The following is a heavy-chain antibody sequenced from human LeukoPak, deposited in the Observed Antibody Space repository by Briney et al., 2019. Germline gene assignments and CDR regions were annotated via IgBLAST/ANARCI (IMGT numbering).Heavy chain of an antibody. CDR2: MYASGGF. CDR3: ARGWAPRGQKSCFDY. J-gene: IGHJ4*02. Sequence: SETLSLTCTVSGGSIGIYYWTWIRQSAGKGLEWLGRMYASGGFYYNPFLKRRVTMSVDTSKNQFSLNLNSVTAADTAVYYCARGWAPRGQKSCFDYWGRGTLVTVSS. D-gene: IGHD1-26*01. CDR1: GGSIGIYY. V-gene: IGHV4-4*07.